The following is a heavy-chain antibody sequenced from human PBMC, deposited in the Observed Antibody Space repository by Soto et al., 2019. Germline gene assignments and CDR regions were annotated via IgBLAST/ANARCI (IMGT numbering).Heavy chain of an antibody. CDR1: GFTFSSYW. J-gene: IGHJ5*02. CDR3: ARGAAARGWCDP. V-gene: IGHV3-74*01. D-gene: IGHD6-25*01. Sequence: EVQLVESGGGLVQPGGSLRLSCAASGFTFSSYWMHWVRQAPGQGLVWVSRINSDGSSTSYEDSVKGRFTISRDNAKNTRYLQMNSLRAEDTAVYYCARGAAARGWCDPWGQGSPVTVSS. CDR2: INSDGSST.